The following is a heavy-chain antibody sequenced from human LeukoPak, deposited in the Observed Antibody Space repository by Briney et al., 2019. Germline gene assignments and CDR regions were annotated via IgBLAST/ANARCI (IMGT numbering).Heavy chain of an antibody. CDR1: GFTFSSYA. Sequence: GGSLRLSCAASGFTFSSYAMSWVRQAPGKGLEWVSAISGSGGSTYYADSVKGRFTISGDNSKNTLYLQMNSLRAEDTAVYYCAKDGRFLEWLPPYFDYWGQGTLVTVSA. J-gene: IGHJ4*02. CDR2: ISGSGGST. V-gene: IGHV3-23*01. D-gene: IGHD3-3*01. CDR3: AKDGRFLEWLPPYFDY.